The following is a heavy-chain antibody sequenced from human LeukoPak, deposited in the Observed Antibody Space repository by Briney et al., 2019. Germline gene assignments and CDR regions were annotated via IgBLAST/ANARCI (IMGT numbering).Heavy chain of an antibody. CDR3: ARSYDFLTAFVPHRRPFDY. D-gene: IGHD3-9*01. CDR1: GGSISSGDYY. CDR2: IYYSGST. V-gene: IGHV4-30-4*01. Sequence: SETLSLTCAVSGGSISSGDYYWTWIRQPPGKGLEWIGYIYYSGSTYYNPSLRSRVTISVDTSKNQFSLKLSSVTAADTAVYYYARSYDFLTAFVPHRRPFDYWGQGTLVTVSS. J-gene: IGHJ4*02.